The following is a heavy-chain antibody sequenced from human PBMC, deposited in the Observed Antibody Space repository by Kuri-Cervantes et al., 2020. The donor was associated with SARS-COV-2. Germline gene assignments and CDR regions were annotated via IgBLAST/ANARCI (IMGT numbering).Heavy chain of an antibody. V-gene: IGHV3-21*01. D-gene: IGHD3-3*01. CDR3: ARDPRFLEWFGDYYYYYYMDV. Sequence: GGSLRLSCAASGFTFSSYSMNWVRQAPGKGLEGVSSISSSSSYIYYADSVKGRFTISRDNAKNSLYLQMNSLRAEDTAVYYCARDPRFLEWFGDYYYYYYMDVWGKGTTVTVSS. CDR2: ISSSSSYI. J-gene: IGHJ6*03. CDR1: GFTFSSYS.